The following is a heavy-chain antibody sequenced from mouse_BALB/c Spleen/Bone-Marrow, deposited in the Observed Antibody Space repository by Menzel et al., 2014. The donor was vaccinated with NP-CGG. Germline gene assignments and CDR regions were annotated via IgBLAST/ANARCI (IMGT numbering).Heavy chain of an antibody. CDR2: IIVGDTYT. J-gene: IGHJ3*01. Sequence: EVQRVESGGGLVKPGGSLKLSCAASGFTFSSYGMSWVRQTPEKRLEWVATIIVGDTYTSYPDSVKGRFTISRDNAKNNLYLQMSSLRSEDTALYYCAAITTVAYWGRGTLVTVSA. D-gene: IGHD1-1*01. CDR3: AAITTVAY. CDR1: GFTFSSYG. V-gene: IGHV5-9-2*01.